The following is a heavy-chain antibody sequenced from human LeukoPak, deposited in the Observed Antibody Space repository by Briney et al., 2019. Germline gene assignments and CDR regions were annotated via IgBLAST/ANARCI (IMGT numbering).Heavy chain of an antibody. V-gene: IGHV4-4*07. D-gene: IGHD4-17*01. CDR1: SGSISSYY. CDR3: ARGHHYGDHEGAFDI. Sequence: PSETLSLTCTVSSGSISSYYWSWIRQPAGKGLEGIGRMYASGSANCNPSLRSRVTMSVDTSKNQFSLKLSSVTAADTAVYYCARGHHYGDHEGAFDIWGQGTMVTVSS. J-gene: IGHJ3*02. CDR2: MYASGSA.